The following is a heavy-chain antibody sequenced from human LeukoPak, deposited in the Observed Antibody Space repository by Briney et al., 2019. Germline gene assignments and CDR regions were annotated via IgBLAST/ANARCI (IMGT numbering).Heavy chain of an antibody. V-gene: IGHV3-48*03. CDR2: ISSRGTTK. J-gene: IGHJ3*02. Sequence: GGSLRLSCAASGFTFNIYEMNWVRQGPGKGLEWVSYISSRGTTKYYADSVKGRFTLSRDNAKKSLSLQMNSLRAEDTAIYYCARSNRDAFDMWGQGTVVTVSS. CDR1: GFTFNIYE. D-gene: IGHD2/OR15-2a*01. CDR3: ARSNRDAFDM.